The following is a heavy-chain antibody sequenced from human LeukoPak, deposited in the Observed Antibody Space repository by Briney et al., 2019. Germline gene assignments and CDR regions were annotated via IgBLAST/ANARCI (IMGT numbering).Heavy chain of an antibody. Sequence: GASVKVSCKASGYTFASYGITWVRQAPGQGLEWMGWISTSIGSTNYAQKLQGRVTMTTDTSTSTAYMELRSLKSDDTAIYYCTRDYAGWTTVITTGGDAFDIWGQGTMVTVSS. CDR3: TRDYAGWTTVITTGGDAFDI. D-gene: IGHD4-11*01. V-gene: IGHV1-18*01. J-gene: IGHJ3*02. CDR2: ISTSIGST. CDR1: GYTFASYG.